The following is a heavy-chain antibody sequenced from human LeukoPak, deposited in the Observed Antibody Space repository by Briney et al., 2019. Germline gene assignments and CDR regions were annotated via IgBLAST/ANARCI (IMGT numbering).Heavy chain of an antibody. CDR2: IYYSGST. D-gene: IGHD3-3*01. V-gene: IGHV4-59*08. Sequence: SETLSLTCTVSGGSISSYYWSWIRQPPGKGLEWLGYIYYSGSTNYNPYLKSRVTISVDTSKNQFSLKLSSVTAADTAVYYCARHNYDFWSGYYSDPYYFDYWGQGTLVTVSS. CDR1: GGSISSYY. CDR3: ARHNYDFWSGYYSDPYYFDY. J-gene: IGHJ4*02.